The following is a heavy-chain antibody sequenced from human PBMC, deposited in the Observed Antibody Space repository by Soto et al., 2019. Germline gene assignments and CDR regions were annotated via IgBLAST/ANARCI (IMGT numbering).Heavy chain of an antibody. J-gene: IGHJ4*02. CDR1: GYTFTIYA. Sequence: ASVKVSGKASGYTFTIYAMHCVRQAPGQRLEWMGWINAGNGNTKYSQKFQGRVTITRDTSASTAYMELSSLRSEDTAVYYCARRAGRFSGWYYFDYWGQGTRVTVS. CDR2: INAGNGNT. CDR3: ARRAGRFSGWYYFDY. V-gene: IGHV1-3*01. D-gene: IGHD6-19*01.